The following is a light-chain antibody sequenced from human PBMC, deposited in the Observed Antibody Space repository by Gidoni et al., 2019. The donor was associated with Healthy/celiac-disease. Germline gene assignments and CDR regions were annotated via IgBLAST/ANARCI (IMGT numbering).Light chain of an antibody. CDR1: SSDVGSYNL. Sequence: QSALTQPASVSGSPGQSIPFSCTGTSSDVGSYNLVSWYQQHPGKAPKLMIYEVSKRPSGVSNRFSGSKSGNTASLTISGLQAEDEADYYCCSYAGSSTFGVVFGGGTKLTVL. CDR3: CSYAGSSTFGVV. J-gene: IGLJ2*01. V-gene: IGLV2-23*02. CDR2: EVS.